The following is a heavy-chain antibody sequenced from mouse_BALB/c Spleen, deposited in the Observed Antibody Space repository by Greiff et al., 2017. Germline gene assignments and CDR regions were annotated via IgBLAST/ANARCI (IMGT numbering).Heavy chain of an antibody. Sequence: EVKVVESGGGLVQPGGSLKLSCAASGFTFSSYTMSWVRQTPEKRLEWVAYISNGGGSTYYPDTVKGRFTISRDNAKNTLYLQMSSLKSEDTAMYYCARHDGNYVDAMDYWGQGTSVTVSS. D-gene: IGHD2-1*01. J-gene: IGHJ4*01. CDR2: ISNGGGST. CDR1: GFTFSSYT. CDR3: ARHDGNYVDAMDY. V-gene: IGHV5-12-2*01.